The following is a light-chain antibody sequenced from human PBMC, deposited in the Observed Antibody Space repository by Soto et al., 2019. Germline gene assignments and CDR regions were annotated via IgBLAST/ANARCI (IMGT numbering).Light chain of an antibody. CDR2: DVS. CDR1: ISDVGGYNY. Sequence: QSALTQPASVSGSPGQEITISCTGTISDVGGYNYVSWYQQHPGKAPKLMIYDVSNRPSVVSNRFAGSKSGNTASLTISGLQAEDEDDEYCSSYTSSSTHWVFGGGTKVTVL. J-gene: IGLJ3*02. V-gene: IGLV2-14*01. CDR3: SSYTSSSTHWV.